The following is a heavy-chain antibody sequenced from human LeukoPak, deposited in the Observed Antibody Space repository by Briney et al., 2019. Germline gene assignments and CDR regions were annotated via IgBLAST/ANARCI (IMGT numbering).Heavy chain of an antibody. D-gene: IGHD5-18*01. V-gene: IGHV4-59*08. Sequence: SETLSLTCTVSGGSISSYYWSWIRQPPGKGLEWIGYIYYSGSTNYNPSLKSRVTISVDTSKNQFPLKLSSVTAADTAVYYCARHKYSYGFDYWGQGTLVTVSS. J-gene: IGHJ4*02. CDR2: IYYSGST. CDR3: ARHKYSYGFDY. CDR1: GGSISSYY.